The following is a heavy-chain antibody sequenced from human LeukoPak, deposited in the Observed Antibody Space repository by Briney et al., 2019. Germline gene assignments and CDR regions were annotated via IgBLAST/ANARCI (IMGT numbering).Heavy chain of an antibody. CDR1: GFTFSSYS. J-gene: IGHJ4*02. V-gene: IGHV3-21*01. CDR3: ASVEMATIVLDY. D-gene: IGHD5-24*01. Sequence: GGSLRLSCAASGFTFSSYSMNWVRQAPGKGLEWVSSISSSSSYIHYADSVKGRFTISRDNAKNSLYLQMNSLRAEDTAVYYCASVEMATIVLDYWGQGTLVTVSS. CDR2: ISSSSSYI.